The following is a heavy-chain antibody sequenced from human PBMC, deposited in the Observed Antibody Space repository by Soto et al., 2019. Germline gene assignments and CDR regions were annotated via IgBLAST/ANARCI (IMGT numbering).Heavy chain of an antibody. CDR1: GFTFGDYA. CDR3: ITPLRSRVTRPPWWAFDI. CDR2: IRSKAYGGTT. D-gene: IGHD2-8*02. J-gene: IGHJ3*02. Sequence: GGSLRLSCTASGFTFGDYAMSWVRQAPGKGLEWVGFIRSKAYGGTTEYAASVKGRFTISRDDSKSIAYLQMNSLKTEDTAVYYGITPLRSRVTRPPWWAFDIWGQGTMVTVSS. V-gene: IGHV3-49*04.